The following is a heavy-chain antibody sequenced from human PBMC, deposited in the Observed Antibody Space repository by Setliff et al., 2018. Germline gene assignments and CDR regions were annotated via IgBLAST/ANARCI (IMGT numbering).Heavy chain of an antibody. Sequence: SETLSLTCAVYGGSFSTYYWIWIRQPPGKGLEWIGEINHSGSTSYNPSLKSRVTISVDTSRNQFSLKLSSVTAADTAVYYCARRKLMVRGVIPFDYWGQGTLVTVSS. CDR2: INHSGST. CDR1: GGSFSTYY. D-gene: IGHD3-10*01. J-gene: IGHJ4*02. CDR3: ARRKLMVRGVIPFDY. V-gene: IGHV4-34*01.